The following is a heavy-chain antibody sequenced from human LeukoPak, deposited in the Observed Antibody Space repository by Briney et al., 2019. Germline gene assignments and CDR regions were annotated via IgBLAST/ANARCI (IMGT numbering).Heavy chain of an antibody. D-gene: IGHD1-14*01. J-gene: IGHJ4*02. CDR1: GFTFSTYA. V-gene: IGHV3-23*01. CDR3: AKASTVLKPIDS. CDR2: IIPIGSRT. Sequence: GGSLRLSCAASGFTFSTYAMNWVRQAPGKGLAWVSAIIPIGSRTYYADSVKGRFTISRDNSKNTLYLQMNSLRAGDTAIYYCAKASTVLKPIDSWGQGTLVTVSS.